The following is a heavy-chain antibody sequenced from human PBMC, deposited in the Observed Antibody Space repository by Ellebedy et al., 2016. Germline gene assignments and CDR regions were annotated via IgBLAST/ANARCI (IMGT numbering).Heavy chain of an antibody. CDR3: ARGKRGIAVVPHYMDV. D-gene: IGHD6-19*01. Sequence: SETLSLXXNVSGGSINSVGDYWSWIRQHPGKGLEWIGYIYYSGSTHYNPPLQSRVTISVDTSKNHFALKLSSVTAADTAVYYCARGKRGIAVVPHYMDVWGKGTTVTVSS. J-gene: IGHJ6*03. V-gene: IGHV4-31*03. CDR1: GGSINSVGDY. CDR2: IYYSGST.